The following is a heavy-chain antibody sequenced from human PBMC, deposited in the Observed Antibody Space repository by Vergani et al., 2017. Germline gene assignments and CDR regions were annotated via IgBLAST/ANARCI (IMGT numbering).Heavy chain of an antibody. CDR3: ARAFPGLRRRGWFDP. Sequence: QVQLVQSGAEVKKPGSSVKVSCKASGGTFSSYTISWVRQAPGQGLEWMGRIIPIHGIANYAQKFQGRVTMTRDPSTSTVYMELSSLRSEDTAVYYCARAFPGLRRRGWFDPWGQGTLVTVSS. CDR1: GGTFSSYT. V-gene: IGHV1-69*02. CDR2: IIPIHGIA. D-gene: IGHD1-1*01. J-gene: IGHJ5*02.